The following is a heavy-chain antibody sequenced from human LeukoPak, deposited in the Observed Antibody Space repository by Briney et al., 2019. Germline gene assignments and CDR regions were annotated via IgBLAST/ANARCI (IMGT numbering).Heavy chain of an antibody. CDR3: ARSGAPRNNFGDYRGDY. Sequence: ASVKVSCKASGYTFTSYYMHWVRQAPGQGLEWMGIINPSGGSTSYAQKFQGRVTMTRDTSTSTVYMELSSLRSEDTAVYYCARSGAPRNNFGDYRGDYWGQGTLVTVSS. V-gene: IGHV1-46*01. CDR2: INPSGGST. CDR1: GYTFTSYY. J-gene: IGHJ4*02. D-gene: IGHD4-17*01.